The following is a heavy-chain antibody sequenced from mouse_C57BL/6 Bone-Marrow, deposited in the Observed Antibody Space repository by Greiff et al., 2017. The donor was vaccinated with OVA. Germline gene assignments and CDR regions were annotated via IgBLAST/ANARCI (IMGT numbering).Heavy chain of an antibody. Sequence: EVQLVESGGGLVKPGGSPKLSCAASGFTFSDYGMRWVRQAPEKGLEWVAYIRSGSSTNYYADTVKGRFTSSSDNANQNLFLQMTILRSEGTAMEYCATSITTVVAPFAYWGQEALVTDSP. CDR1: GFTFSDYG. D-gene: IGHD1-1*01. CDR2: IRSGSSTN. J-gene: IGHJ3*01. CDR3: ATSITTVVAPFAY. V-gene: IGHV5-17*01.